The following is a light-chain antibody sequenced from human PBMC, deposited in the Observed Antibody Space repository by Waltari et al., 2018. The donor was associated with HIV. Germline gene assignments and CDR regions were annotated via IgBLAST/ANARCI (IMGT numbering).Light chain of an antibody. CDR2: QDT. V-gene: IGLV3-25*03. J-gene: IGLJ3*02. CDR1: ALPKQF. Sequence: VSVSPGQTARITCSGDALPKQFAYWYQQKPGQAPVLIIYQDTERPAGIPERFSGSSSGTRVTLTVSGVQAEDEADYYCQSADSSGTWVFGGGTKLTVL. CDR3: QSADSSGTWV.